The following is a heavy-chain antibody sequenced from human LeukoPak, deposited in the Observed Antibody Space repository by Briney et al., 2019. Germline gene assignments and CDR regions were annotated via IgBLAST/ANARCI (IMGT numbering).Heavy chain of an antibody. J-gene: IGHJ4*02. V-gene: IGHV3-30*15. Sequence: GGSLRLSCAASGFTFSSYAMHWVRQAPGKGLEWVAVVGSAGNNDFYADSVKGRFTISRDNSYNTLYLQMSSLTTDDTAVYFCVRQDQGLDYWGQGTLVTVSS. CDR2: VGSAGNND. CDR3: VRQDQGLDY. CDR1: GFTFSSYA.